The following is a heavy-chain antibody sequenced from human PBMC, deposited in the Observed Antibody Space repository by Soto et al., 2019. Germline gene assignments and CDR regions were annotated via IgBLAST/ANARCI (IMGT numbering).Heavy chain of an antibody. CDR3: ARGPTYCGGDCYSRFNYYGMDV. Sequence: ASVKVSCKASGYTFTGYYMHWVRQAPGQGLEWMGWINPNSGGTNYAQKFQGWVTMTRDTSISTAYMELSRLRSDDTAVYYCARGPTYCGGDCYSRFNYYGMDVWGQGTTVTVSS. J-gene: IGHJ6*02. D-gene: IGHD2-21*02. CDR2: INPNSGGT. CDR1: GYTFTGYY. V-gene: IGHV1-2*04.